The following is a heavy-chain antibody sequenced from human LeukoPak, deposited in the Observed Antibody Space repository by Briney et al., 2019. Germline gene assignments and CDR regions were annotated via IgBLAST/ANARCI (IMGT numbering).Heavy chain of an antibody. CDR3: AKVPTGVGSGSY. J-gene: IGHJ4*02. Sequence: PGGSLRLSCAASGFTFNTYGMHWVRQAPGKGLEWVAVIWYDGGNKYYPDSVKGRFTISRDNSKNTLYLQMNSLRTEDTAVYYCAKVPTGVGSGSYWGQGTLVTVSS. CDR1: GFTFNTYG. CDR2: IWYDGGNK. V-gene: IGHV3-30*02. D-gene: IGHD3-10*01.